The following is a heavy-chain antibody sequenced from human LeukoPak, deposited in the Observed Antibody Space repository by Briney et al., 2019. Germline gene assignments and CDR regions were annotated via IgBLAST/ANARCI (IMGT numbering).Heavy chain of an antibody. V-gene: IGHV4-59*08. Sequence: PSETLSLTCTDSRGSLSSYYWSWIRQPPGKGLEWIGYILLSGTTHSNPSPPSRATIPVETSKNQISLKRSSVTGADTAGHYGARMGGDSGYATHWGQGTLATVSS. CDR3: ARMGGDSGYATH. CDR2: ILLSGTT. CDR1: RGSLSSYY. J-gene: IGHJ4*02. D-gene: IGHD5-12*01.